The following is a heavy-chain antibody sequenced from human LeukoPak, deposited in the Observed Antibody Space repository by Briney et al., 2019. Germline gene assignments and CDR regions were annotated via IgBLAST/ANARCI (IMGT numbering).Heavy chain of an antibody. CDR2: INPNSGGT. J-gene: IGHJ6*03. CDR1: GYTFTGYY. V-gene: IGHV1-2*02. Sequence: GASVKVSCKASGYTFTGYYMHWVRQAPGQGLEWMGWINPNSGGTNYAQKFQGRVTMTRDTSISTAYMELSRLRSDDTAVYYCAREMATYRRYYYYYYMDVWGKGTTVTISS. D-gene: IGHD5-24*01. CDR3: AREMATYRRYYYYYYMDV.